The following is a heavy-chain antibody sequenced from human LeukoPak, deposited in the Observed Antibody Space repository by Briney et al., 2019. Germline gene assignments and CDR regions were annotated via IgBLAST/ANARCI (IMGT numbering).Heavy chain of an antibody. Sequence: SGTLSLTCAVSGGSISSSNWWSWVRQPPGKGLEWIGEIYHSGSTNYNASLKSRVTISVDKPKNQFSLKLTSVTAADTAVYYWARDSMFAAFDIWGQGTMVTVSS. J-gene: IGHJ3*02. D-gene: IGHD3-10*02. CDR2: IYHSGST. CDR1: GGSISSSNW. CDR3: ARDSMFAAFDI. V-gene: IGHV4-4*02.